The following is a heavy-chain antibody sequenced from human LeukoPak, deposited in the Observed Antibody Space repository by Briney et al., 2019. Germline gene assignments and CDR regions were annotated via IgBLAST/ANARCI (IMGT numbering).Heavy chain of an antibody. CDR1: GGSISSSSYY. D-gene: IGHD4-23*01. CDR3: ARHPTVGSRHFDY. Sequence: SETLSLTCTVSGGSISSSSYYWGWIRQPPGKGLEWIGSICYSGSTYYNPSLKSRVTISVDTSKNQFSLKLSSVTAADTAVYYCARHPTVGSRHFDYWGQGTLVTVSS. V-gene: IGHV4-39*01. CDR2: ICYSGST. J-gene: IGHJ4*02.